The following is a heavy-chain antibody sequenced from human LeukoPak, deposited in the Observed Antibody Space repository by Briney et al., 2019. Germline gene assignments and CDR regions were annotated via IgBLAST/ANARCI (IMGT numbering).Heavy chain of an antibody. D-gene: IGHD3-22*01. V-gene: IGHV3-48*01. Sequence: PGGSLRLSCAASGFTFSSHSMNWVRQAPGKGLEWVSYISSSSTIYYADSVKGRFTISSDNAKNSLYLQMNSLRAEDKAVYYCARGAYYYEDWGQGTLVTVSS. CDR3: ARGAYYYED. CDR1: GFTFSSHS. CDR2: ISSSSTI. J-gene: IGHJ4*02.